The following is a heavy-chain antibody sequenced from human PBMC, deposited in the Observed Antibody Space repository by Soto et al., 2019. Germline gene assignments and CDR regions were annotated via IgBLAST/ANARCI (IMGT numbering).Heavy chain of an antibody. CDR2: ISYDGSNK. Sequence: GGSLRLSCAASGFTFSSYGMHWVRQAPGKGLEWVAVISYDGSNKYYADSVKGRFTISRDNSKNTLYLQMNSLRAEDTAVYYCAKSLGFGELKGYYYYMDVWGKGTTVTVSS. D-gene: IGHD3-10*01. V-gene: IGHV3-30*18. J-gene: IGHJ6*03. CDR3: AKSLGFGELKGYYYYMDV. CDR1: GFTFSSYG.